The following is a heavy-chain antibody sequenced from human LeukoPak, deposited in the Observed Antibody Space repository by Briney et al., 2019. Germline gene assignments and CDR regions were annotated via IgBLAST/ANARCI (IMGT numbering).Heavy chain of an antibody. J-gene: IGHJ3*02. Sequence: GGSLRLSCAASGFTFSSYAMSWVRQAPGKGLEWVSAISGSGGSTYYADSVKGRFTISRDNSKNTLYLQMNSLRAEDTAVYYCARTPDLANAFDIWGQGTMVTVSS. CDR2: ISGSGGST. D-gene: IGHD1-14*01. CDR1: GFTFSSYA. CDR3: ARTPDLANAFDI. V-gene: IGHV3-23*01.